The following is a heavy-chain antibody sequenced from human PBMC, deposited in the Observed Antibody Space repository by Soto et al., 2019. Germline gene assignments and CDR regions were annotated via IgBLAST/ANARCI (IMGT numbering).Heavy chain of an antibody. J-gene: IGHJ4*02. V-gene: IGHV3-30*18. CDR3: AKDRVFWIRVYGDYALDY. CDR2: ISYDGSNK. D-gene: IGHD4-17*01. CDR1: GFTFSSYG. Sequence: LRLSCAASGFTFSSYGMHWVRQAPGKGLEWVAVISYDGSNKYYADSVKGRFTISRDNSKNTLYLQMNGLRAEDTAVYYCAKDRVFWIRVYGDYALDYWGQGTLVTVSS.